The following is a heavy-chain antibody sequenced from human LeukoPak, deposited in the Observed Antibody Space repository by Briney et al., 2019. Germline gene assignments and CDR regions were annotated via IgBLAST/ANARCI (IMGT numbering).Heavy chain of an antibody. J-gene: IGHJ3*01. D-gene: IGHD3-9*01. Sequence: GESLKISCKGSGYTFTRNWIGWVRQMPGKGLEWMGIIYPGDSDTKYSQSFQGQVTISADKSISTAYLQWSSLKASDTAMYYCAKRLGDDGFDVWGQGTMVTVSS. V-gene: IGHV5-51*01. CDR1: GYTFTRNW. CDR3: AKRLGDDGFDV. CDR2: IYPGDSDT.